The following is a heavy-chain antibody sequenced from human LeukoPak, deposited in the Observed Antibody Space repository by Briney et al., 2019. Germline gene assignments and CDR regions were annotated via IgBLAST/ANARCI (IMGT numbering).Heavy chain of an antibody. V-gene: IGHV4-59*08. Sequence: PSETLSLTCTVSGASISSYYWSWIRQPPGKGLEWIGYFSFRGSTNYNPSLKSRVTISQDTSKNQFSLKLGSVTAADTAVYYCARHYSTSWDTYFDYWGQGALVTVSS. J-gene: IGHJ4*02. CDR2: FSFRGST. CDR1: GASISSYY. D-gene: IGHD2-2*01. CDR3: ARHYSTSWDTYFDY.